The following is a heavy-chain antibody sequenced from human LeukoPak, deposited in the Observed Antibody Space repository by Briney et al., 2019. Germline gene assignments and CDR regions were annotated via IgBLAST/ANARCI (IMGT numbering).Heavy chain of an antibody. J-gene: IGHJ3*02. V-gene: IGHV3-74*01. CDR2: INSDGSST. Sequence: GGSLRLSCAASGFTFSSYWMHWVRQAPGKGLVWVSRINSDGSSTSYADSVKGRFTISRDNAKNTLYLQMNSLRAEDTAVYYCAREDQLLGDAFDIWGQGTMVTVSS. CDR3: AREDQLLGDAFDI. D-gene: IGHD2-2*01. CDR1: GFTFSSYW.